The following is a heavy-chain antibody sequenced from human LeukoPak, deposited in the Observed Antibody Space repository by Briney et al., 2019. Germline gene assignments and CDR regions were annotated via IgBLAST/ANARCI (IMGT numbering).Heavy chain of an antibody. J-gene: IGHJ4*02. CDR3: TSHYGSGGL. CDR1: GFNFNDAW. Sequence: PGGSLRLSCAASGFNFNDAWMNWVRQAPGKGLQWVGRIKSNADGATTDYIAPVKGRFFISRDDSKNMLYLQMSSLQIEDTAMYHCTSHYGSGGLWGQGTLVTVSS. V-gene: IGHV3-15*07. D-gene: IGHD3-10*01. CDR2: IKSNADGATT.